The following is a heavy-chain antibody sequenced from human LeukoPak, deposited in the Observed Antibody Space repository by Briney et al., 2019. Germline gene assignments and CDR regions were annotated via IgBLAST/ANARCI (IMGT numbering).Heavy chain of an antibody. D-gene: IGHD2-15*01. V-gene: IGHV1-2*02. Sequence: ASVKVSCKASGYTFTGYYMHWVRQAPGQGLEWMGWINPNSGGTNYAQKFQGRVTMTRDTSISTAYMELSRLRSDDTAVYYCARYRRNCSGGSCYSVPFDYWGQGTLVTVSS. CDR1: GYTFTGYY. CDR2: INPNSGGT. CDR3: ARYRRNCSGGSCYSVPFDY. J-gene: IGHJ4*02.